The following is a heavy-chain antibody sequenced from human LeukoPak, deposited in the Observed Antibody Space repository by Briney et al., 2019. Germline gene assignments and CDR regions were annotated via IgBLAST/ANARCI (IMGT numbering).Heavy chain of an antibody. CDR2: IKGDESAR. CDR1: GFTFSTYW. J-gene: IGHJ4*02. Sequence: GGSLRLSRAASGFTFSTYWMAWVRQAPGKGLEWVANIKGDESARHQADSVKGRFTISRDNAQNSVYLQMSSLRGEDTAVYYCARDVGGSLDYWGPGTLVTVSS. D-gene: IGHD1-26*01. CDR3: ARDVGGSLDY. V-gene: IGHV3-7*01.